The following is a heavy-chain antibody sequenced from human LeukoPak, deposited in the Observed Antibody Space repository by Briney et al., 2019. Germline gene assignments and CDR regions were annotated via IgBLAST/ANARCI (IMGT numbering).Heavy chain of an antibody. Sequence: GGSLRLSCAVSGFTFSTYYMYWVRQAPGKGLEWVSSISESGGHTYYADSVKGRFTISRDNSKNVLYLQMSGLRVEDTAVYYCAPYRLSMLGSWGQGTMVTVSS. CDR2: ISESGGHT. CDR3: APYRLSMLGS. J-gene: IGHJ4*02. D-gene: IGHD2-8*01. V-gene: IGHV3-23*01. CDR1: GFTFSTYY.